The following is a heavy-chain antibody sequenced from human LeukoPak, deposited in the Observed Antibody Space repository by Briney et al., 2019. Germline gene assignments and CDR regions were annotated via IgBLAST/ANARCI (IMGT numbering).Heavy chain of an antibody. J-gene: IGHJ4*02. CDR1: GGSISSSTW. Sequence: SGTLSRTSGVSGGSISSSTWGRWAPRPPGKGLGWIGEIYHSGSTNYNPSLKSRVTISIDKSKSQFSLKLSSVTAADTAVYYCARDLDWNYADYWGQGTLVTVSS. D-gene: IGHD1-7*01. CDR2: IYHSGST. CDR3: ARDLDWNYADY. V-gene: IGHV4-4*02.